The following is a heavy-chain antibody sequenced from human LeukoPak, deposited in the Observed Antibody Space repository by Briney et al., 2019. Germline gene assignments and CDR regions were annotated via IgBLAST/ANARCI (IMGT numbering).Heavy chain of an antibody. D-gene: IGHD3-22*01. CDR3: VTPLDACGYSSSNLRRLFNP. J-gene: IGHJ5*02. V-gene: IGHV4-31*03. CDR2: IYYSGRT. Sequence: SETLSLTHTLSGLPLCILFDLDPWLRQHPGKGLEWIGFIYYSGRTYYNPSLKSRVTISLHTSKTQFSLSLISVTNPVTALYCCVTPLDACGYSSSNLRRLFNPWGQGTLVTVSS. CDR1: GLPLCILFD.